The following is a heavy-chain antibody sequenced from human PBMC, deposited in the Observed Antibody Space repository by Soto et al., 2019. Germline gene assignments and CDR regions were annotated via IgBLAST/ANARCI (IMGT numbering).Heavy chain of an antibody. Sequence: QVQLVQSGAEVKKPGSSVKVSCKASGGTFSSYAISWVRQAPGQGLEWMGGIIPIFGTANYAQKFQGRVTITADESTSTAYMELSSLRSEDTAVYYCAGGFLGYCSSTSCHNDYWGQGTLVTVSS. D-gene: IGHD2-2*02. CDR2: IIPIFGTA. CDR1: GGTFSSYA. V-gene: IGHV1-69*01. J-gene: IGHJ4*02. CDR3: AGGFLGYCSSTSCHNDY.